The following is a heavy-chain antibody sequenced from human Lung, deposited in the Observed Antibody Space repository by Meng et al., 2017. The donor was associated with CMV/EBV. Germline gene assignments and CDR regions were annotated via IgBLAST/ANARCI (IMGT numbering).Heavy chain of an antibody. D-gene: IGHD3-16*01. J-gene: IGHJ5*02. V-gene: IGHV4-59*12. Sequence: SXTXSLTCTVSGASMSSDYWSWIRQSPGKGLEWVASVYHMGNTNYNPSLKSRATISLDTSKSQFSLKLISVTGADTAIYYCAKGGGSWFGPWGQGRLVTVSS. CDR2: VYHMGNT. CDR1: GASMSSDY. CDR3: AKGGGSWFGP.